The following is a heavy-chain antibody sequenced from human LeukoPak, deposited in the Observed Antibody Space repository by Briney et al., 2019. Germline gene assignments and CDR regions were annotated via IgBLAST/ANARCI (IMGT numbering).Heavy chain of an antibody. CDR2: IKSKTDGGTT. V-gene: IGHV3-15*01. CDR3: AKSREWYQLLYFDY. D-gene: IGHD2-2*01. CDR1: GFTFSNAW. Sequence: GGSLRLSCAASGFTFSNAWMSWVRQAPGKGLEWVGRIKSKTDGGTTDYAAPVKGRFTISRDDSKNTLYLQMNSLKTEDTAVYYCAKSREWYQLLYFDYWGQGTLVTVSS. J-gene: IGHJ4*02.